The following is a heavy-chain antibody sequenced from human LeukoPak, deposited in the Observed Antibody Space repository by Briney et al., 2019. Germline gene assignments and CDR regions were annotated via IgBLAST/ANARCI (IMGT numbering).Heavy chain of an antibody. CDR2: INPKSGDT. V-gene: IGHV1-2*02. D-gene: IGHD1-7*01. CDR1: GYTFTGYY. J-gene: IGHJ4*02. CDR3: AKDREGTIADYFDY. Sequence: ASVKVSCKASGYTFTGYYMFWVRQAPGQGLEWVGWINPKSGDTKYAQKFQDRVTMTRDTSISTAYMELSSLRSDDTAVYYCAKDREGTIADYFDYWGQGTLVTVSS.